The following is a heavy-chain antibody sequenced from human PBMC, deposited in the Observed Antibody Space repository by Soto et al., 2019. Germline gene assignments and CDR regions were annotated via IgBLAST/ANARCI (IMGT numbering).Heavy chain of an antibody. CDR2: IDPSDSYT. J-gene: IGHJ6*02. CDR1: GYSLTSYW. Sequence: EVQLVQSGAEVKKPGESLRISCKGSGYSLTSYWTSWVRQMPGKGLEWMGRIDPSDSYTNYIPYFQGHVTISADKSISTAYLQWSSLKASDTAMYYCASSPRGYCSSTSCRELGNYYGMDVWGQGTTVTVSS. D-gene: IGHD2-2*01. CDR3: ASSPRGYCSSTSCRELGNYYGMDV. V-gene: IGHV5-10-1*01.